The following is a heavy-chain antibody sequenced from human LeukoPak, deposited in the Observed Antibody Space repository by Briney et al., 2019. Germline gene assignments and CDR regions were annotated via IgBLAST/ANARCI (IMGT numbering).Heavy chain of an antibody. CDR1: GGSFSGYY. Sequence: PSETLSLTCAVYGGSFSGYYWSWIRQPPGKGLEWIGEINHSGSTNYNPSLKSRVTISVDTSKNQFSLKLSSVTAADTAVYYCARGFHYVDAFDIWGQGTMVTVSS. V-gene: IGHV4-34*01. D-gene: IGHD3-16*01. J-gene: IGHJ3*02. CDR3: ARGFHYVDAFDI. CDR2: INHSGST.